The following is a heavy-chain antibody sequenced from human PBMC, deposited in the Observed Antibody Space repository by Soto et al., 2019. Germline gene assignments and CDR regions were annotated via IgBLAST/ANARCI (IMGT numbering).Heavy chain of an antibody. CDR2: IYHSGST. CDR1: GGSISSGGYS. J-gene: IGHJ4*02. Sequence: SETLSLTCAVSGGSISSGGYSWSWIRQPPGKGLEWIGYIYHSGSTYYNPSLKSRVTISVDRSKNQFSLKLSSVTAADTAVYYCASRNYYDSSGYFDYWGQGTLVTVSS. CDR3: ASRNYYDSSGYFDY. D-gene: IGHD3-22*01. V-gene: IGHV4-30-2*01.